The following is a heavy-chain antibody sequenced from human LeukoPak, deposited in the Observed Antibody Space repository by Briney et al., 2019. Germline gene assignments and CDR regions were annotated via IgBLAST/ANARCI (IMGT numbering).Heavy chain of an antibody. CDR3: ASFSSFSSGWPQRGPPARGYMDV. Sequence: PGGSLTLSCAASGFSFSSYWMSWVRHAPGNGMEWDSYISINGSTINYADSVKGGFTISRDNAKNSLYLKMNSLRAEDTAVYYCASFSSFSSGWPQRGPPARGYMDVWGKGTTVIISS. V-gene: IGHV3-48*04. CDR1: GFSFSSYW. CDR2: ISINGSTI. J-gene: IGHJ6*03. D-gene: IGHD6-19*01.